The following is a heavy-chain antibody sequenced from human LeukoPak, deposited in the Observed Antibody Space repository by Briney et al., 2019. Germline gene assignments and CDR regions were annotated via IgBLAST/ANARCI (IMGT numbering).Heavy chain of an antibody. J-gene: IGHJ4*02. CDR3: AGEADYDSSGYRTYYFDY. CDR2: INPSGGST. D-gene: IGHD3-22*01. Sequence: ASVKVSCKASGYTFTSYYMHWVRQAPGQGLEWMGIINPSGGSTSYAQKFQGRVTMTRDTSTSTVYMELSSLRSEDTAVYYCAGEADYDSSGYRTYYFDYWGQGTLVTVSS. CDR1: GYTFTSYY. V-gene: IGHV1-46*01.